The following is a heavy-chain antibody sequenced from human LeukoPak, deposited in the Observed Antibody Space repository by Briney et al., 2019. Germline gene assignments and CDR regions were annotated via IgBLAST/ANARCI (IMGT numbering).Heavy chain of an antibody. J-gene: IGHJ6*02. D-gene: IGHD3-3*01. CDR3: AKVFLKGSYYYYGMDV. CDR2: ISWNSGSI. Sequence: GGSLRLSCAASGFTFSSYGMHWVRQAPGKGLEWVSGISWNSGSIGYADSVKGRFTISRDNAKNSLYLQMNSLRAEDTALYYCAKVFLKGSYYYYGMDVWGQGTTVTVSS. CDR1: GFTFSSYG. V-gene: IGHV3-9*01.